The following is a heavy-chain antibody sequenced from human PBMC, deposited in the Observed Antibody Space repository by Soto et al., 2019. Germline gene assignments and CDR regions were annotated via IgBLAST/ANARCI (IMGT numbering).Heavy chain of an antibody. D-gene: IGHD3-22*01. Sequence: ASVKVSCKASGYTFTSYYMHWVRQAPGQGLEWMGIINPSGGSTSYAQKFQGRVTMTRDTSTSTVYMELSSLRSEDTAVYYCASMYYYDSSGYYYVQYFQHWGQGTVVTVSS. CDR1: GYTFTSYY. CDR2: INPSGGST. CDR3: ASMYYYDSSGYYYVQYFQH. V-gene: IGHV1-46*01. J-gene: IGHJ1*01.